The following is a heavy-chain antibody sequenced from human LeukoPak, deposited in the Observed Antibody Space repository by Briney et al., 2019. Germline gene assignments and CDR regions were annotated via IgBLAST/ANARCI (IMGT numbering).Heavy chain of an antibody. J-gene: IGHJ4*02. CDR2: IRYDGSNK. D-gene: IGHD3-10*01. CDR3: AKLGGWDYYGSGSYSTLDY. V-gene: IGHV3-30*02. CDR1: GFTFNNSG. Sequence: GGSLRLSCAASGFTFNNSGMHWVRQAPGKGLQWVASIRYDGSNKYYTDSVKGRFTISRDNSKNTLYLQMNSLRAEDTAVYYCAKLGGWDYYGSGSYSTLDYWGQGTLVTVSS.